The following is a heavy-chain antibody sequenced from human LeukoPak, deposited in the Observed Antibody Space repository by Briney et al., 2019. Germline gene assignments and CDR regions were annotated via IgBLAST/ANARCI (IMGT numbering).Heavy chain of an antibody. CDR2: IWYGGSNK. V-gene: IGHV3-33*08. D-gene: IGHD4-17*01. CDR3: ARDYGDNFDY. Sequence: GGSLRLSCAASGFTFSSYGMHWVRQAPGKGLEWVAVIWYGGSNKYYADSVKGRFTISRDNAKNSLYLQMNSLRAEDTAVYYCARDYGDNFDYWGQGTLVTVSS. CDR1: GFTFSSYG. J-gene: IGHJ4*02.